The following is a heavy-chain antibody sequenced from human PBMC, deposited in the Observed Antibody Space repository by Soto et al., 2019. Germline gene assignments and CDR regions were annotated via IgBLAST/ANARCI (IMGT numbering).Heavy chain of an antibody. J-gene: IGHJ4*02. CDR3: AADSPDWGAYAFDY. Sequence: EVQLVESGGGLVKPGGSLRLSCAASGLTFSRAWMNWVRQAPGKGLEWVGRIKSRINGETTDYATPVKGRFLISRDDSTSTVYLQMDNLKSEDTAVYYCAADSPDWGAYAFDYWGQGMLVTVSS. V-gene: IGHV3-15*07. D-gene: IGHD3-16*01. CDR1: GLTFSRAW. CDR2: IKSRINGETT.